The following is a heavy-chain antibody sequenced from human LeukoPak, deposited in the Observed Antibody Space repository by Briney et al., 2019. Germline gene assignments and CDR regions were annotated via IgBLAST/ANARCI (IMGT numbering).Heavy chain of an antibody. J-gene: IGHJ4*02. D-gene: IGHD3-10*01. Sequence: GGSLRLSCAASGFNFSTYCMNWVRQAPGKGLEWVSYISSSGNNIYYADSVEGRFASSRDNANNSVYLQMNSLRDEDTAVYFCARDPYGPGTYQDYFDSWGQGTLVTVSS. V-gene: IGHV3-48*02. CDR3: ARDPYGPGTYQDYFDS. CDR2: ISSSGNNI. CDR1: GFNFSTYC.